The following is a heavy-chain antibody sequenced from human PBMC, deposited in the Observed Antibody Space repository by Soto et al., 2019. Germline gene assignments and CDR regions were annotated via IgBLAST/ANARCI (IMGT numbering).Heavy chain of an antibody. D-gene: IGHD2-15*01. CDR1: GGSISSSSYY. J-gene: IGHJ4*02. V-gene: IGHV4-39*02. CDR3: ARERGYCSGGSCPVDY. CDR2: IYYSGST. Sequence: PSETPSLTCTVSGGSISSSSYYWGWIRQPPGKGLEWIGSIYYSGSTYYNPSLKSRVIISVDTSKNQFSLKLSSVTAADTAVYYCARERGYCSGGSCPVDYWGQGTLVTVSS.